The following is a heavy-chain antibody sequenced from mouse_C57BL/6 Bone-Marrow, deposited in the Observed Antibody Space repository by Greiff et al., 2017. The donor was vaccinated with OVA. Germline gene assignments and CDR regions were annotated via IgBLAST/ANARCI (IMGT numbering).Heavy chain of an antibody. CDR1: GYSITSGYD. CDR3: ARTYSNPYYYAMDY. J-gene: IGHJ4*01. D-gene: IGHD2-5*01. V-gene: IGHV3-1*01. Sequence: DVQLQESGPGMVKPSQSLSLTCTVTGYSITSGYDWHWIRHFPGNKLEWMGYISYSGSTNYNPSLKSRISITHDTSKNHFFLKLNSVTTEDTATYYCARTYSNPYYYAMDYWGQGTSVTVSS. CDR2: ISYSGST.